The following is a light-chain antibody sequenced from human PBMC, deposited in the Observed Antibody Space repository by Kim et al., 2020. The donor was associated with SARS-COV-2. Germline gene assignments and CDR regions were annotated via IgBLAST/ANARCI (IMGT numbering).Light chain of an antibody. CDR1: QGISNH. CDR2: GAS. J-gene: IGKJ4*01. Sequence: ASVGDRITIACRASQGISNHLAWYQQKPGKAPKLLIYGASTLQSGVPSRFSGSGSATEFTLTVSSLQPEDFATYYCQHSNSYPITFGGGTKVDIK. CDR3: QHSNSYPIT. V-gene: IGKV1-9*01.